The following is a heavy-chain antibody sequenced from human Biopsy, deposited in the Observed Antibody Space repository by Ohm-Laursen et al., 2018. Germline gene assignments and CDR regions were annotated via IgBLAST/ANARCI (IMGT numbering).Heavy chain of an antibody. D-gene: IGHD3-22*01. CDR3: ARDTPETYDYDNDDNSPFPRRYIDY. J-gene: IGHJ4*02. CDR1: GFTFSDYY. Sequence: SLRLSCAASGFTFSDYYMSWIRQAPGRGLEWVSHISGIGDTTYYVDSVKGRFTISRDNAEKSLYLQMNSLRAEDTAVYYCARDTPETYDYDNDDNSPFPRRYIDYWGQGTLVTVSS. CDR2: ISGIGDTT. V-gene: IGHV3-11*01.